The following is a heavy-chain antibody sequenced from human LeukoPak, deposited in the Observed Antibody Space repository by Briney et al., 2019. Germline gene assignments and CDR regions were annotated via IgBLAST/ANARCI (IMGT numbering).Heavy chain of an antibody. V-gene: IGHV3-74*01. Sequence: GGSLRLSCAASGFTFSTYWMHWVRQAPGEGLVWVSRISGDGSTTNYADSVKGRFTISRDNAKKSVYVQMNSLRAEDTAVYYCARDGGPFDSWGQGTLVTVSS. D-gene: IGHD2-15*01. CDR3: ARDGGPFDS. CDR1: GFTFSTYW. CDR2: ISGDGSTT. J-gene: IGHJ4*02.